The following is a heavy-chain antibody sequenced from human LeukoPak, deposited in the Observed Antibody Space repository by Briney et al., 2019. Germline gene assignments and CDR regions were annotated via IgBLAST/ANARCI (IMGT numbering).Heavy chain of an antibody. V-gene: IGHV1-58*02. CDR2: IVVGSGNT. CDR3: AAVQVGANYYFDY. Sequence: SVKVSCKASGFTSTSSAMQWVRQARGQRLEWIGWIVVGSGNTNYAQKFQERVTITRDMSTSRAYMELSSLRSEDTAVYYCAAVQVGANYYFDYWGQGTLVTVSS. D-gene: IGHD1-26*01. CDR1: GFTSTSSA. J-gene: IGHJ4*02.